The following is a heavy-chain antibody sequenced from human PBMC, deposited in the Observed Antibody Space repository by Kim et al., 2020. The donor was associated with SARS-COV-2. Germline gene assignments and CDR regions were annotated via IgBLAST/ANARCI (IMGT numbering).Heavy chain of an antibody. J-gene: IGHJ6*03. CDR3: ARLRGTGTTRSQSYRYYMDV. Sequence: SGPTLVNPTQTLTLTCTFSGFSLSTSGMCVSWIRQSPGKALEWLARIDWDDDRYYNTSLKTRLTISKETSKNQVVLIMTNMDPVDTATYYCARLRGTGTTRSQSYRYYMDVWGKGTMVTVSS. CDR1: GFSLSTSGMC. CDR2: IDWDDDR. D-gene: IGHD1-7*01. V-gene: IGHV2-70*11.